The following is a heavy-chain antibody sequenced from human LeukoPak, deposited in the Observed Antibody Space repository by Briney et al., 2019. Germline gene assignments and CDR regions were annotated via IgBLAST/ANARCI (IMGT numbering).Heavy chain of an antibody. D-gene: IGHD1-20*01. CDR1: GYTFTSYG. V-gene: IGHV1-8*03. Sequence: GASVKVSCKASGYTFTSYGISWVRQAPGQGFEWMGWMHPNSGDTGYAHNLQGRITITRDSSTATVFMELSSLRSEDTAMYYCARGRLNGNVDFWGQGTLVTVSS. CDR2: MHPNSGDT. CDR3: ARGRLNGNVDF. J-gene: IGHJ4*02.